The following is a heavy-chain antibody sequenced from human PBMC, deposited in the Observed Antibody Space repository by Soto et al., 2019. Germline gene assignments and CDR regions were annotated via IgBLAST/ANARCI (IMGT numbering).Heavy chain of an antibody. J-gene: IGHJ4*02. CDR2: IKQDGDEK. V-gene: IGHV3-7*01. Sequence: PGGSLRLSCAASGFTFTGFWMTWVRQASGRGLEWVANIKQDGDEKYYVDSVKGRFTISRDNAKNSLYLQMNSLRAEDTAVYYCARAIWFGEFVDYWGQGALVTVS. D-gene: IGHD3-10*01. CDR3: ARAIWFGEFVDY. CDR1: GFTFTGFW.